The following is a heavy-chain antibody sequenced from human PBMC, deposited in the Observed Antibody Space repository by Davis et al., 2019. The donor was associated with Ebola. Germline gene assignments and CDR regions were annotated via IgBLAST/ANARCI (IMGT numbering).Heavy chain of an antibody. CDR1: GGTFSSYA. V-gene: IGHV1-69*13. J-gene: IGHJ5*02. CDR3: ARDSRGGVVVAATFWFDP. Sequence: AASVKVSCKASGGTFSSYAISWVRQAPGQGLEWMGGIIPIFGTANYAQKFQGRVTITADESTSTAYMELSSLRSEDTAVYYCARDSRGGVVVAATFWFDPWGQGTLVTVSS. CDR2: IIPIFGTA. D-gene: IGHD2-15*01.